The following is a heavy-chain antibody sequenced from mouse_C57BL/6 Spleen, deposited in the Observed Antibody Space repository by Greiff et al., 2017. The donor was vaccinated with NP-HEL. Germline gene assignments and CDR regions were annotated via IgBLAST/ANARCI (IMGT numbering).Heavy chain of an antibody. CDR3: ARIGLFAY. D-gene: IGHD1-2*01. Sequence: VQLQQSGPELVKPGASVKISCKASGYSFTGYYMNWVKQSPEKSLEWIGEINPSTGGTTYNQKFKAKATLTVDKSSSTAYMQLKSLTSEDSAVYYCARIGLFAYWGQGTLVTVSA. V-gene: IGHV1-42*01. CDR2: INPSTGGT. CDR1: GYSFTGYY. J-gene: IGHJ3*01.